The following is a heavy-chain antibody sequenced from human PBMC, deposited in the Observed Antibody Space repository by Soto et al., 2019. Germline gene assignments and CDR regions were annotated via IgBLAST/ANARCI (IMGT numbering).Heavy chain of an antibody. J-gene: IGHJ4*02. D-gene: IGHD4-17*01. V-gene: IGHV4-61*01. CDR1: GGSVSSGSYY. CDR2: IYYSGST. Sequence: PSETLSLTCTVSGGSVSSGSYYWSWIRQPPGKGLEWIGYIYYSGSTNYNPSLKSRVTISVDTSKNQFSLKLSSVTAADTAVYYCAVADYGDYDYWGQGTLVTVSS. CDR3: AVADYGDYDY.